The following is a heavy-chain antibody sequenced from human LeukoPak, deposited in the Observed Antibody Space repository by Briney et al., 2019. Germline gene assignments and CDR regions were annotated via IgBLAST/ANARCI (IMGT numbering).Heavy chain of an antibody. CDR2: ISWNSGSI. CDR3: AKDQQWLVHLFDY. Sequence: GRSLRLSCAASGFTFDDYAMHWVRQAPGKGLEWVSGISWNSGSIGYADSVKGRFTISRDNAKNSLYLQMNSLRAEDTAVYYCAKDQQWLVHLFDYWGQGTLVTVSS. V-gene: IGHV3-9*01. J-gene: IGHJ4*02. D-gene: IGHD6-19*01. CDR1: GFTFDDYA.